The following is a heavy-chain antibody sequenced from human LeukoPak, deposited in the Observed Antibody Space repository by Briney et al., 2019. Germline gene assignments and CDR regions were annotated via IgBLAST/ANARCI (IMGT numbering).Heavy chain of an antibody. Sequence: SETLSLTCAVSGGSISSNTWWSWVRQPPGKGLEWIGEIYHSGSTNYNPSLKSRVTISVDKSTNQFSLKLSSVTAADAAVYYCASRMYKTVGNSAFDIWGQGTMVTVSS. V-gene: IGHV4-4*02. CDR3: ASRMYKTVGNSAFDI. CDR1: GGSISSNTW. CDR2: IYHSGST. D-gene: IGHD1-14*01. J-gene: IGHJ3*02.